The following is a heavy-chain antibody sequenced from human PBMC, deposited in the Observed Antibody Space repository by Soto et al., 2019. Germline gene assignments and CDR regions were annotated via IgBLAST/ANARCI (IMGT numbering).Heavy chain of an antibody. D-gene: IGHD1-20*01. CDR2: ISYDGSNK. Sequence: GGSLRLSCAASGFTFSSYGMHWVRQAPGKGLEWVAVISYDGSNKYYADSVKGRFTISRDNSKNTLYLQMNSLRAEDTAVYYCAKDGITGTTDIPFDYWGQGTLVTVSS. CDR3: AKDGITGTTDIPFDY. CDR1: GFTFSSYG. V-gene: IGHV3-30*18. J-gene: IGHJ4*02.